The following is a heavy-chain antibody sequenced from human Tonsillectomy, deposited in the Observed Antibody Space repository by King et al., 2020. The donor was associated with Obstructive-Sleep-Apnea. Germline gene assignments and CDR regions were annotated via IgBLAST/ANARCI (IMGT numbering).Heavy chain of an antibody. Sequence: QLQESGPGLVKPSETLSLTCTVSVGSVSSSSYYWGWIRQPPGKGLEWIASIHYSGSTYYNPSLKSRVTISVDTSKNQFSLKLNSVTAADTAVYYCARPAYCGGDCYSFGSFDIWGQGTMVTVSS. D-gene: IGHD2-21*02. CDR2: IHYSGST. V-gene: IGHV4-39*07. J-gene: IGHJ3*02. CDR3: ARPAYCGGDCYSFGSFDI. CDR1: VGSVSSSSYY.